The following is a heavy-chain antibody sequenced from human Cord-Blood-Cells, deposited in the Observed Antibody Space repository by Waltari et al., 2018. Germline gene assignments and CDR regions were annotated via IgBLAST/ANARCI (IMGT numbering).Heavy chain of an antibody. CDR3: ARDKRHSGYDDAFDI. D-gene: IGHD5-12*01. J-gene: IGHJ3*02. CDR2: IYSGGST. Sequence: EVQLVESGGGLIQPGGSLRLSCAASGFTVSSNYLSWVRQAPGKGLEWVSVIYSGGSTYYADSVKGRFTISRDNSKNTLYLQMNSLRAEDTAVYYCARDKRHSGYDDAFDIWGQGTMVTVSS. CDR1: GFTVSSNY. V-gene: IGHV3-53*01.